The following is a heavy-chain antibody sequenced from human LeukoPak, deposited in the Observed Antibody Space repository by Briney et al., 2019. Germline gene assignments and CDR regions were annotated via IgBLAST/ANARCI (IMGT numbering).Heavy chain of an antibody. V-gene: IGHV3-7*01. Sequence: PGGSLRLSCAASGFTFSSYWMSWVRQAPGKGLEWVANIKQDGSEKYYVDSVKGRFTISRDNAKNSLYLQMNSLRAEDTAVYYCARGPDFWSGYGEDYWGQGTLATVSS. CDR2: IKQDGSEK. J-gene: IGHJ4*02. D-gene: IGHD3-3*01. CDR1: GFTFSSYW. CDR3: ARGPDFWSGYGEDY.